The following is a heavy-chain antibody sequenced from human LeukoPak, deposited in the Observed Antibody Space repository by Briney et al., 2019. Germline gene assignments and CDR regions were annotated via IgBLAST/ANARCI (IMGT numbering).Heavy chain of an antibody. J-gene: IGHJ4*02. CDR3: ARTAGRTFDY. D-gene: IGHD6-6*01. Sequence: ASVEGSCKASGYTFTSYFMHWVRQAPGQGLEWMGIINPSAGSTSYAQKFQGRVTMTRDTSTSTVYMELSSLRSEDTAVYYCARTAGRTFDYWGQGTLVTVSS. CDR1: GYTFTSYF. CDR2: INPSAGST. V-gene: IGHV1-46*01.